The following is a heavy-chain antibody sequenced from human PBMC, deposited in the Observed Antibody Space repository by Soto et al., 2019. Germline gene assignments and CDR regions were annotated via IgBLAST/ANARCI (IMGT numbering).Heavy chain of an antibody. Sequence: PGGSLRLSCAASGFTLSTYGMHWVRQAPGKGLEWVAVIWHDGSNQYYADSVKGRFTISRDNPKNTLYLQMNSLRAEDTAVYYCARDRSRIAVAGTVFQYWGQGPLVTVSS. CDR2: IWHDGSNQ. D-gene: IGHD6-19*01. V-gene: IGHV3-33*01. CDR3: ARDRSRIAVAGTVFQY. CDR1: GFTLSTYG. J-gene: IGHJ1*01.